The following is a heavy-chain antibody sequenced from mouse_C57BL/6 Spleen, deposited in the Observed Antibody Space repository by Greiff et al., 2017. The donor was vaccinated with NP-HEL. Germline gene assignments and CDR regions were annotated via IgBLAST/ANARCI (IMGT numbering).Heavy chain of an antibody. Sequence: EVQLQQSGAELVRPGASVKLSCTASGFNIKDYYMHWVKQRPEQGLEWIGRIDPEDGDTEYAPKFQGKANMTAATSSNTAYLQLSSRTSEDSAVYYCTTGSGYYDDGFAYWGQGTLVTVSA. D-gene: IGHD2-4*01. CDR3: TTGSGYYDDGFAY. J-gene: IGHJ3*01. CDR1: GFNIKDYY. V-gene: IGHV14-1*01. CDR2: IDPEDGDT.